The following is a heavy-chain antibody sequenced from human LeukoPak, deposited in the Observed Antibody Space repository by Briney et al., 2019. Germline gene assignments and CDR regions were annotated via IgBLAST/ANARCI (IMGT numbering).Heavy chain of an antibody. CDR2: ITPIFGTA. CDR1: GGTFSSYA. Sequence: GASVKVSCKASGGTFSSYAISWVRQAPGQGLEWMGGITPIFGTANYAQKFQGRVTITTDESTSTAYMELSSLRSEDTAVYYCARGGYGDYVFDYWGQGTLVTVSS. J-gene: IGHJ4*02. D-gene: IGHD4-17*01. V-gene: IGHV1-69*05. CDR3: ARGGYGDYVFDY.